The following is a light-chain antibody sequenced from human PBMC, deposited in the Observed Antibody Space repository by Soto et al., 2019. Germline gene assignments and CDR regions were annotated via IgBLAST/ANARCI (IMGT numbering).Light chain of an antibody. V-gene: IGKV3-20*01. CDR1: QSVSSSH. CDR3: QRCSSSPPYT. Sequence: EIVLTQSPGTLSLSPGERATLSCRASQSVSSSHLVWYQQKPGQAPRVLIYGASSRASGIPDRFSGSGSGTDFTLTINRLEPEDFAVYFCQRCSSSPPYTFGQGTRLEIK. J-gene: IGKJ2*01. CDR2: GAS.